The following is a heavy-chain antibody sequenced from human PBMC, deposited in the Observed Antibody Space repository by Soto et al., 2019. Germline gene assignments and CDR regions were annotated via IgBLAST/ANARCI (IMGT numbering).Heavy chain of an antibody. J-gene: IGHJ4*02. CDR1: GFRFSSYW. CDR3: ARVGAPWGYYYYFDY. V-gene: IGHV3-7*01. Sequence: EVQVVESGGGLVQPGGSLRLSCAASGFRFSSYWMSWVRQAPGKGLEWVANIKEDGSEKYYVDSVKGRFSISRDNAKNSLYLQMNSLRAEDTAVYYCARVGAPWGYYYYFDYWGRGTQVIVSS. CDR2: IKEDGSEK. D-gene: IGHD3-22*01.